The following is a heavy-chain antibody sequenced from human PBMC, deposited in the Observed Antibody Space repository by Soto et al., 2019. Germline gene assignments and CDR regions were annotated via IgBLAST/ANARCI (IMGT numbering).Heavy chain of an antibody. CDR3: ARGGSDYGDYVGDYL. D-gene: IGHD4-17*01. J-gene: IGHJ5*02. Sequence: QVQLVQSGAEVKKPGSSVKVSCKASGGTFSSYTISWVRQAPGQGLEWMGRIIPILGIANYAQKFQGRVTITADKSTSTAYMELSSLRSEDTALYYCARGGSDYGDYVGDYLWGQGTLVTVSS. V-gene: IGHV1-69*02. CDR2: IIPILGIA. CDR1: GGTFSSYT.